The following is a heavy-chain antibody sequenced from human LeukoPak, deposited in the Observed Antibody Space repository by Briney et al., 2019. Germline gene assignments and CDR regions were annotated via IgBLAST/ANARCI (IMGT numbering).Heavy chain of an antibody. CDR1: GGSISSYY. D-gene: IGHD1-1*01. Sequence: SETLSLTCTVSGGSISSYYWSWIRQPPGKGLEWIGYIYDSGSTNYNPSLKSRVTISEDTPKNQFSLKLRSVTSADTAVYYCARPGKNNWYYFEYWGQGTLVTVSS. CDR3: ARPGKNNWYYFEY. CDR2: IYDSGST. V-gene: IGHV4-59*08. J-gene: IGHJ4*02.